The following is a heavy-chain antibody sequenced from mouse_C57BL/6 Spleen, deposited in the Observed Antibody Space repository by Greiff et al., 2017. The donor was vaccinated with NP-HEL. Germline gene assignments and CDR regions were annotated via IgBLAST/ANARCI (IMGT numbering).Heavy chain of an antibody. D-gene: IGHD5-1*01. CDR2: ISDGGSYT. CDR1: GFTFSSYA. V-gene: IGHV5-4*01. Sequence: EVQRVESGGGLVKPGGSLKLSCAASGFTFSSYAMSWVRQTPEKRLEWVATISDGGSYTYYPDNVKGRFTISRENAKNNLYLQMSHLESEDTAMYYCARDRGKYPCAYWGQGTLVTVSA. CDR3: ARDRGKYPCAY. J-gene: IGHJ3*01.